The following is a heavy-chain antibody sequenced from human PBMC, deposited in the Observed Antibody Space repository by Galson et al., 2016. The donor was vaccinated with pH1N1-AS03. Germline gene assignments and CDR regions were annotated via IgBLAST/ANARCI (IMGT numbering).Heavy chain of an antibody. CDR2: IKQDGGEK. CDR1: GFTFSDYW. CDR3: RVVAENDAFDM. J-gene: IGHJ3*02. V-gene: IGHV3-7*01. Sequence: SLRLSCAASGFTFSDYWMSWVRQAPGKGLEWVADIKQDGGEKYYVDSVKGRFTISRDNAKNSLHLQMNSLTADDTAVYYCRVVAENDAFDMWGQGTMVTVSS. D-gene: IGHD3-22*01.